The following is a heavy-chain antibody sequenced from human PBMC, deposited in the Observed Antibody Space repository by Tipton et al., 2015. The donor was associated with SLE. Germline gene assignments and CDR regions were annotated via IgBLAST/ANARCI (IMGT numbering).Heavy chain of an antibody. J-gene: IGHJ3*02. V-gene: IGHV3-30-3*01. CDR1: GFTFSSYA. Sequence: RSLRLSCAASGFTFSSYAMHWVRQAPGKGLEWVAVISYDGSNKYYADSVKGRFTISRDNAKNSLYLQMNSLRAEDTAVYYCARDGGTYYYDSGAFDIWGQGTMVTVSS. CDR2: ISYDGSNK. D-gene: IGHD3-22*01. CDR3: ARDGGTYYYDSGAFDI.